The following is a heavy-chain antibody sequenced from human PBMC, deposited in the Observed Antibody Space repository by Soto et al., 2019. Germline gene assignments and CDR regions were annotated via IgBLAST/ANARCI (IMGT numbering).Heavy chain of an antibody. CDR2: ISSSSSTI. V-gene: IGHV3-48*01. Sequence: EVQLVESGGGLVQPGGSLRLSCAASGFTFSSYSMNWVRQAPGKGLEWVSYISSSSSTIYYADSVKGRFTISRDNAKNSLYLKMNSLRAEDTAVYYCAREFNYYGSGSYYNTWGQGTLVTVSS. CDR3: AREFNYYGSGSYYNT. D-gene: IGHD3-10*01. CDR1: GFTFSSYS. J-gene: IGHJ4*02.